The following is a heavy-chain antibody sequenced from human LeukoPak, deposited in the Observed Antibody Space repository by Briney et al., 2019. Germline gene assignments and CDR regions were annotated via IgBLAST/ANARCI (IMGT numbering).Heavy chain of an antibody. CDR3: AQLIQLWLFDP. CDR2: ISGSGGST. D-gene: IGHD5-18*01. V-gene: IGHV3-23*01. Sequence: GGSLRLSCAASGFTFSSYAMSWVRQAPGKGLEWVSAISGSGGSTYCADSVKGRFTISRDNSKNTLYLQMNSLRAEDTAVYYCAQLIQLWLFDPWGQGTLVTVSS. CDR1: GFTFSSYA. J-gene: IGHJ5*02.